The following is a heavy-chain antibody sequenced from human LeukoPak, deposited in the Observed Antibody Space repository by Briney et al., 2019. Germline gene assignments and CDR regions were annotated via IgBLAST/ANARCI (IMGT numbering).Heavy chain of an antibody. V-gene: IGHV4-4*07. D-gene: IGHD2-2*01. Sequence: SETLSLTCTVSGGSISSYYWSWIRQPAGKGLEWIGRIYTSGSTNYNPSLKSRVTISVDKSKNQFSLKLSSVTAADTAVYYCARKLPERYCSSTSCYDSYYYMDVWGKGTTVIVSS. J-gene: IGHJ6*03. CDR3: ARKLPERYCSSTSCYDSYYYMDV. CDR1: GGSISSYY. CDR2: IYTSGST.